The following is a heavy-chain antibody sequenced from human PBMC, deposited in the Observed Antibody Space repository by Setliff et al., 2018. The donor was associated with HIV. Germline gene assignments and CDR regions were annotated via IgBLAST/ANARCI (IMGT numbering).Heavy chain of an antibody. J-gene: IGHJ6*03. CDR2: IFYSGST. D-gene: IGHD6-13*01. CDR1: GGSISSSGYY. V-gene: IGHV4-39*07. CDR3: ARGSSWQYYYYYYMDV. Sequence: SETLSLTCTVSGGSISSSGYYWGWIRQPPGKGLEWIGSIFYSGSTYYNPSLKSRVTISVDTSKSLFSLKLSSVTAADTVVYYCARGSSWQYYYYYYMDVWGKGTTVTVSS.